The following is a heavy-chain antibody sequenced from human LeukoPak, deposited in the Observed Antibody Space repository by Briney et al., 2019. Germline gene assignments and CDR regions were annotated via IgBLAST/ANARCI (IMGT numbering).Heavy chain of an antibody. J-gene: IGHJ3*02. CDR3: ARDPSGDYIGAFDM. Sequence: GGSLRLSCTASGFTFSAYAMMWVRQAPGKGPEWVSAIRGGGGSAFYADSVKGRFTISRDNSKYTLFLQMNSLRAEDTAVYYCARDPSGDYIGAFDMWGPGTMVTVSS. V-gene: IGHV3-23*01. D-gene: IGHD4-17*01. CDR2: IRGGGGSA. CDR1: GFTFSAYA.